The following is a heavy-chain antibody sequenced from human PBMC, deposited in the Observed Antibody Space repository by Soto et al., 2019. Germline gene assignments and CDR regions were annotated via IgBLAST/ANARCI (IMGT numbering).Heavy chain of an antibody. CDR1: GGSISNYY. CDR3: ARDRASYWGGDFDY. V-gene: IGHV4-59*01. D-gene: IGHD1-26*01. Sequence: SETLSLTCTVSGGSISNYYWSWIRQPPGKGLEWIGYIYYSGTTNYNPSLKSRVTISVDTSKNQFSLKLSSVTAADTVVYYCARDRASYWGGDFDYCRQGPMVTVSS. CDR2: IYYSGTT. J-gene: IGHJ4*02.